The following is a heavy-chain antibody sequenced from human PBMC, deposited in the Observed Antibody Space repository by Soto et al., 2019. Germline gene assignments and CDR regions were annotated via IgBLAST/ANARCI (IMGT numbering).Heavy chain of an antibody. CDR2: IIPIFDTA. CDR3: ARGLLMVRGVIGIWYFDV. CDR1: GGTFSSDA. D-gene: IGHD3-10*01. V-gene: IGHV1-69*13. Sequence: ASVKVSCKASGGTFSSDAISWVRQAPGQGLEWMEGIIPIFDTANYAQKFQGRVTITADETTSTDYMELSSLRSEDTDVYYCARGLLMVRGVIGIWYFDVWGRGTPVTVSS. J-gene: IGHJ2*01.